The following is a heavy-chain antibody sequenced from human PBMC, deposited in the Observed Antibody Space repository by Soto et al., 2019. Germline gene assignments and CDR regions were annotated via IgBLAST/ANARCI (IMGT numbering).Heavy chain of an antibody. CDR1: GGSISSSSYY. V-gene: IGHV4-39*01. Sequence: SETLSLTCTVSGGSISSSSYYWGWIRQPPGKGLEWIGSIYYSGSTYYNPSLKSRVTISVDTSKNQFSLKLSSVSALDTAVYYCASTVTTVPVGYFDLWGRGTLVTVS. CDR2: IYYSGST. CDR3: ASTVTTVPVGYFDL. J-gene: IGHJ2*01. D-gene: IGHD4-17*01.